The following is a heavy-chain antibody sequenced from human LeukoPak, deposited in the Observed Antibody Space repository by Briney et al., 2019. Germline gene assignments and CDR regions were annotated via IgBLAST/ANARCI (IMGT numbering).Heavy chain of an antibody. CDR3: ARGHYDFNA. CDR1: GGSIINTY. CDR2: MFSSGGDA. Sequence: SETLSLTCTVSGGSIINTYWSWIRQASGKGLEWIAYMFSSGGDANYNPFLKSRVTMSIDTSNNQFSLTLTSVTAADTAVYFCARGHYDFNAWGQGILVTVS. D-gene: IGHD3-3*01. V-gene: IGHV4-59*08. J-gene: IGHJ4*02.